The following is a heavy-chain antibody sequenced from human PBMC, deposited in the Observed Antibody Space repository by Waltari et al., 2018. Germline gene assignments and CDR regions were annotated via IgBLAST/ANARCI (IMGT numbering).Heavy chain of an antibody. J-gene: IGHJ2*01. CDR3: AKRTGDYEYFDL. V-gene: IGHV3-30*02. CDR2: IRSDGNNR. CDR1: GFPFSTYG. D-gene: IGHD4-17*01. Sequence: QVQLVESGGGVVQPGGSLRLSCAASGFPFSTYGMHWVRQAPGKGLEWVACIRSDGNNRYYADSLKCRFTISRDNSQNTLYLQMSSLRAEDTAVYYCAKRTGDYEYFDLWGRGTLVTVSS.